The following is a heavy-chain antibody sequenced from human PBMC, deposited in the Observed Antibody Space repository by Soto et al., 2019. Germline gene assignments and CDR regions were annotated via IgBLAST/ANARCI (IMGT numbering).Heavy chain of an antibody. V-gene: IGHV4-38-2*01. CDR1: GYSLSSGCS. CDR2: IYHSGST. CDR3: ASRGYYYYYGMDV. Sequence: PSDTLSHTCDVPGYSLSSGCSLDRNRQPPGKGLEWIGSIYHSGSTYYNPSLKSRVTISVDTSKNQFSLKLSSVTAADTAVYYCASRGYYYYYGMDVWGQGTTVTVSS. J-gene: IGHJ6*02.